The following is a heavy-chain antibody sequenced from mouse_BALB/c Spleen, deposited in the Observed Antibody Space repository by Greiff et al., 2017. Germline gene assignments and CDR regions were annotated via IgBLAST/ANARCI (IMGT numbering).Heavy chain of an antibody. CDR2: IDTSDSYT. D-gene: IGHD2-4*01. CDR1: GYTFTDYW. J-gene: IGHJ2*01. CDR3: ARRDDCDVNFDY. Sequence: QVQLQQPGAELVMPGASVKMSCKASGYTFTDYWMHWVKQRPGQGLEWIGAIDTSDSYTSYNQKFKGKATLTVDESSSTAYMQLSSLTSEDSAVYFCARRDDCDVNFDYWGQGTTLTVSS. V-gene: IGHV1-69*01.